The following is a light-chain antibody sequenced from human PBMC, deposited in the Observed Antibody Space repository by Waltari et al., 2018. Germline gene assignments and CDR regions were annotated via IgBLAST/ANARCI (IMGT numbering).Light chain of an antibody. Sequence: EVVVTQSPLTLAVTLGQPASISCRSSQSLAYTDGNTTLNWFQLRPGQSPRRLICRVSKRDSVVRGRFSGSGSSTDFTLKISRVESEDVGTYYCMQGTFWPPTFGQGTKVEIK. CDR3: MQGTFWPPT. J-gene: IGKJ2*01. CDR1: QSLAYTDGNTT. CDR2: RVS. V-gene: IGKV2-30*01.